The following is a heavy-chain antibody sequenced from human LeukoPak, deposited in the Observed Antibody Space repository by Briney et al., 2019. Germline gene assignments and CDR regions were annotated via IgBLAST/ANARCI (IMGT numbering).Heavy chain of an antibody. J-gene: IGHJ4*02. CDR1: GFTFDDYA. V-gene: IGHV3-23*01. Sequence: AGGSLRLSCAASGFTFDDYAMSWVRQAPGKGLEWVSAISGSGGSTYYADSVKGRFTISRDNSKNTLYLQMNSLRAEDTAVYYCAKRESGSFDYWGQGTLVTVSS. CDR2: ISGSGGST. CDR3: AKRESGSFDY. D-gene: IGHD1-26*01.